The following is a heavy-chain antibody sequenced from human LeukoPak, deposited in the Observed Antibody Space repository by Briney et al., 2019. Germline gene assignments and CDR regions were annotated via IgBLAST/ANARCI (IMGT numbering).Heavy chain of an antibody. D-gene: IGHD6-6*01. CDR1: GFTFSSYS. V-gene: IGHV3-7*01. CDR2: IKADGGEK. CDR3: ARGGAARPDF. J-gene: IGHJ4*02. Sequence: GGSLRLSCAASGFTFSSYSMNWVRQAPGKGLEWVAKIKADGGEKDHVASVKGRFTISRDNAKNSLYLQMNSLRVEDTAVYYCARGGAARPDFWGQGTLVTVSS.